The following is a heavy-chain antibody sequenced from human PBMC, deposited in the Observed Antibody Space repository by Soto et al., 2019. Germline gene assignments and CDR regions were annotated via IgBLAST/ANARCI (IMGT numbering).Heavy chain of an antibody. Sequence: PGGSLRLSCAASGFTFSSYWMSWVRQAPGKGLEWVANIKQDGSEKYYVDSVKGRFTISRDNAKNSLYLQMNSLRAEDTAVYYSARDLRFLEWSPMSDYGMDVWGQGTTVTVSS. CDR3: ARDLRFLEWSPMSDYGMDV. CDR2: IKQDGSEK. V-gene: IGHV3-7*05. CDR1: GFTFSSYW. J-gene: IGHJ6*02. D-gene: IGHD3-3*01.